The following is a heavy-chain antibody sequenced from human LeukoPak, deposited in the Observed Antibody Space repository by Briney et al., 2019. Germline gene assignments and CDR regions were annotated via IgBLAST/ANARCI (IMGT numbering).Heavy chain of an antibody. CDR1: GHSFTSYW. D-gene: IGHD6-13*01. CDR3: AITGGGYSSTSYNWFDP. J-gene: IGHJ5*02. Sequence: GESLKISCKGSGHSFTSYWIGWGRQMPGKGLEWMGIIYPGDSETRDSPSFQGQVTISADKSISTVYLQWSSLKASDTAMYYCAITGGGYSSTSYNWFDPWGQGTLVIVSS. CDR2: IYPGDSET. V-gene: IGHV5-51*01.